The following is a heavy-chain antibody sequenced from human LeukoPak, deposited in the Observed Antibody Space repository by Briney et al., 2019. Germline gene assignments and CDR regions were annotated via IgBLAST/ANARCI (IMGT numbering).Heavy chain of an antibody. CDR2: IYLGDSST. J-gene: IGHJ4*02. D-gene: IGHD3-22*01. CDR3: QRPAGSSGFLDY. V-gene: IGHV5-51*01. Sequence: GESLKISCKGSGYSFSTYWIAWVRQMPGKGLEWMGIIYLGDSSTRYSPSFQGQVTISADKSISTAYLQWSSLKPSHAAMYYCQRPAGSSGFLDYWGQGTLVTVSS. CDR1: GYSFSTYW.